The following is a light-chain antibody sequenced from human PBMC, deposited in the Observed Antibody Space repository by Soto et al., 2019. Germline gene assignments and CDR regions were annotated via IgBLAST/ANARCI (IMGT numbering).Light chain of an antibody. CDR3: QQRSNWPRT. V-gene: IGKV3-11*01. CDR2: DAS. Sequence: EIVLTQSPATLYLSPGDRATLACRASQSVSSYLAWYQQKPGQAPRLLIYDASNRATGIPARFSGSGAGTDFTLTISSLEPEDFAVYYCQQRSNWPRTFGQGTKVDI. CDR1: QSVSSY. J-gene: IGKJ1*01.